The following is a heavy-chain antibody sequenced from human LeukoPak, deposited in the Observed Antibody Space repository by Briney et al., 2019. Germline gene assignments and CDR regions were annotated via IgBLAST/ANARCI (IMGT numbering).Heavy chain of an antibody. V-gene: IGHV5-51*01. Sequence: GASLQISCKGAGSLFTSYWIGWGRPLPGKGLEWMGIIYPGDSDTRYSPSFQGQVTISADKYISTAYLQWSSLKASDTAMYYCASHYGGNANYFDYWGQGTLVTVSS. CDR1: GSLFTSYW. CDR2: IYPGDSDT. J-gene: IGHJ4*02. CDR3: ASHYGGNANYFDY. D-gene: IGHD4-23*01.